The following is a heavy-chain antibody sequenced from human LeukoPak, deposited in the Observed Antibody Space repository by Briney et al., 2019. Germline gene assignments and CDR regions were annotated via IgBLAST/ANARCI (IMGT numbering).Heavy chain of an antibody. D-gene: IGHD6-13*01. CDR3: AREIYTFSSSSLDC. CDR1: GFTFSHSP. Sequence: GGSLRLSCVASGFTFSHSPMHWVRQAPGKGLEYVSAISPDGGTTYYAHSVKGRFTMSRDNSKNTLYLQMGSLRPEDVAIYYCAREIYTFSSSSLDCWGQGTLVTVSS. CDR2: ISPDGGTT. V-gene: IGHV3-64*01. J-gene: IGHJ4*02.